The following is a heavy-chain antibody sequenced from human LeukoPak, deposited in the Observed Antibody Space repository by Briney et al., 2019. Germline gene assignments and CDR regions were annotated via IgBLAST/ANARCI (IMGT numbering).Heavy chain of an antibody. CDR1: GFTVSSIS. CDR2: IDSGGST. Sequence: GGSLRLSCAASGFTVSSISMSWVRQAPGKGLEWVSGIDSGGSTYYADSEEGRFTISRDNSKNTLYLQIHSLRAEDTAVYYCARGWLLDWGQGTLVTVSS. J-gene: IGHJ4*02. CDR3: ARGWLLD. D-gene: IGHD6-19*01. V-gene: IGHV3-53*01.